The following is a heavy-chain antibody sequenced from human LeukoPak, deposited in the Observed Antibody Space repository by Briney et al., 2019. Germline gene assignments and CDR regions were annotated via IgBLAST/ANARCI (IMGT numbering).Heavy chain of an antibody. CDR3: VKSAGKDGYRDVFDI. CDR1: GITFSNSA. Sequence: GGSLRLSCVPSGITFSNSALSWVRQAPGKGLEWVSTITKSGDQTHYADSVRGLFTISRDIFKNTLYLQMNSLRAEDTAVYHCVKSAGKDGYRDVFDIWGQGTVVTISS. CDR2: ITKSGDQT. J-gene: IGHJ3*02. V-gene: IGHV3-23*01. D-gene: IGHD5-24*01.